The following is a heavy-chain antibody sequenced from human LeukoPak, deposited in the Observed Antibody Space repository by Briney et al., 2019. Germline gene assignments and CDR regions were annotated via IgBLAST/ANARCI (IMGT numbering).Heavy chain of an antibody. CDR2: IIPIFGTA. Sequence: SVKVSCKASGGTFSSYAISWVRQAPGQGLEWMGGIIPIFGTANYAQKFQGRVTITADESTSTAYMELSSLRSEDTAVYYCARDPGPSGYCSSTSCYTVDDAFDIWGQGTMVTVSS. CDR3: ARDPGPSGYCSSTSCYTVDDAFDI. J-gene: IGHJ3*02. CDR1: GGTFSSYA. V-gene: IGHV1-69*13. D-gene: IGHD2-2*02.